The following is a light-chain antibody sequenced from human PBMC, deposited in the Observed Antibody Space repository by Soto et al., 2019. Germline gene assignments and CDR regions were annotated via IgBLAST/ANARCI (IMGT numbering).Light chain of an antibody. Sequence: DLQMTQSPSSLSASVRDRVTITCLASQTISTYLNWYQQKPGKAPKLLISAASSLQSGVPSRFSGSGSGTDFTLTISSLQPEDFATYYCQQSFSTPRTFGQGTKVEIK. CDR3: QQSFSTPRT. CDR1: QTISTY. J-gene: IGKJ1*01. V-gene: IGKV1-39*01. CDR2: AAS.